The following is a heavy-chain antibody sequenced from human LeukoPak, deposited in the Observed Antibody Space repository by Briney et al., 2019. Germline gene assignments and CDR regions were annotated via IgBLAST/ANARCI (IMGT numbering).Heavy chain of an antibody. J-gene: IGHJ3*01. Sequence: PGRSLRLSCAASGFTFSSYGIHWVRQAPGKGLEWVSVIYGGSSAYNADSVKGRFTISRDNSKNTLFLQMNSLRAEDTAVYYCARASKVEAFDVWGQGTMVTVSS. CDR3: ARASKVEAFDV. V-gene: IGHV3-NL1*01. CDR1: GFTFSSYG. D-gene: IGHD2-15*01. CDR2: IYGGSSA.